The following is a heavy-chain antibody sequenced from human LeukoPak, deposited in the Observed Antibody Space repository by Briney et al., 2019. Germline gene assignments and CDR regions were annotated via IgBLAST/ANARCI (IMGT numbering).Heavy chain of an antibody. CDR2: IYYSGST. J-gene: IGHJ4*02. Sequence: KPSETLSLTCTVSGGSISSYYWSWIRQPPGKGLEWIGYIYYSGSTNYNPSLKSRVTISVDTSKNQFSLKLSSVTAADTAVYYCARAGTYSSGWYDFDYWGQGTLVTVSS. CDR3: ARAGTYSSGWYDFDY. V-gene: IGHV4-59*01. CDR1: GGSISSYY. D-gene: IGHD6-19*01.